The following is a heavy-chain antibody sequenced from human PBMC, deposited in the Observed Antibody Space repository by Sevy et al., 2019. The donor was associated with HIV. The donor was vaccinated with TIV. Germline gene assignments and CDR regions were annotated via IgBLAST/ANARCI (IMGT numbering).Heavy chain of an antibody. CDR3: ARDMLGYCSSTSCDAEGYFDY. CDR1: GGSISSYH. J-gene: IGHJ4*02. Sequence: SENLSLTCTVSGGSISSYHWSWIRQPPGKGLEWIGYIYYSGSTNYNPSLKSRVTISVGTSKNQFSLKLSSVTAADTAVYYCARDMLGYCSSTSCDAEGYFDYWGQGTLVTVSS. D-gene: IGHD2-2*01. CDR2: IYYSGST. V-gene: IGHV4-59*01.